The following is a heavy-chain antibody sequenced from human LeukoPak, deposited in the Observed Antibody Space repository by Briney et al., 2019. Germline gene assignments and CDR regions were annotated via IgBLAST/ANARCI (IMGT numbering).Heavy chain of an antibody. D-gene: IGHD3-16*01. Sequence: GGSLRLSCAVSGFTFSNAWMNWVRQAPGKGLEWVAVISYDGSNKYYADSVKGRFTISRDNSKNTLYLQMNSLRAEDTAVYYCAKDEGGAIFDYWGQGTLVTVSS. CDR2: ISYDGSNK. CDR3: AKDEGGAIFDY. J-gene: IGHJ4*02. CDR1: GFTFSNAW. V-gene: IGHV3-30*18.